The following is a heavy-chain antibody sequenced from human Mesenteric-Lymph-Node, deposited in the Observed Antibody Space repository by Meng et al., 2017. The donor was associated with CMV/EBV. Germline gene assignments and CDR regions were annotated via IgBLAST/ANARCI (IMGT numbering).Heavy chain of an antibody. CDR1: GFTFSGSA. V-gene: IGHV3-73*01. CDR3: VKGGWLDH. Sequence: KLSCAASGFTFSGSAMHWVRQASGRGLEWVGRIRSKANSYATAYAASVKGRFTISRDNSKNTLYLQMNSLTVEDTALYYCVKGGWLDHWGQGILVTVSS. J-gene: IGHJ5*02. CDR2: IRSKANSYAT.